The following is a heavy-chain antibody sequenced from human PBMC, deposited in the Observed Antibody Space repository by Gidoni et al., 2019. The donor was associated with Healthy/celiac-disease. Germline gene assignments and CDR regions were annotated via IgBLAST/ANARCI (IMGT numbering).Heavy chain of an antibody. CDR2: ISGSGGST. CDR1: GFTFSSSA. V-gene: IGHV3-23*01. J-gene: IGHJ6*02. Sequence: EVQLLESGGGLVQPGGSLSLSCAASGFTFSSSAMSWVRQAPGKGLEWVSAISGSGGSTYYADSVKGRFTISRDNSKNTLYLQMNSLRAEDTAVYYCAKDGHHGIFVQYYYYGMDVWGQGTTVTVSS. CDR3: AKDGHHGIFVQYYYYGMDV. D-gene: IGHD3-3*02.